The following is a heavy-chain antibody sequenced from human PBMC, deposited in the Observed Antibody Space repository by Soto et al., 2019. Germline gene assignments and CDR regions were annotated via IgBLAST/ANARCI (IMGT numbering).Heavy chain of an antibody. J-gene: IGHJ4*02. CDR2: ISSSSSTI. D-gene: IGHD3-9*01. Sequence: GGSLRLSCAASGFTFSSYSMNWVRQAPGKGLEWVSYISSSSSTIYYADSVKGRFTISRDNAKNSLYLQMNSLRAEDTAVYYCARDSVYYDILTGYYWGQGTLVTVSS. V-gene: IGHV3-48*01. CDR3: ARDSVYYDILTGYY. CDR1: GFTFSSYS.